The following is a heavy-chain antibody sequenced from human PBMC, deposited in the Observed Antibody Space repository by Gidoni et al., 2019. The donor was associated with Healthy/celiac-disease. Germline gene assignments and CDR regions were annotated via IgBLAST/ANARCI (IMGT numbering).Heavy chain of an antibody. Sequence: QVQLVESGGGVVQPGRSLRLSCAAPGFTFSSYGMHWVRQAPGKGLEWVAVISYDGSNKYYADSVKGRFTISRDNSKNTLYLQMNSLRAEDTAVYYCAKTHYYGSGSYLYYFDYWGQGTLVTVSS. CDR2: ISYDGSNK. CDR1: GFTFSSYG. J-gene: IGHJ4*02. V-gene: IGHV3-30*18. D-gene: IGHD3-10*01. CDR3: AKTHYYGSGSYLYYFDY.